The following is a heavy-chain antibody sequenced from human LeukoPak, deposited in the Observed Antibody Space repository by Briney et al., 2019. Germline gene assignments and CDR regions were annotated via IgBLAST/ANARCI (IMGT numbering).Heavy chain of an antibody. Sequence: GGSLRLSCAASGFTFTSYEMAWVRQAPGMGPEFISYISNSGSPIKYGNAVKGRFTISRDNFKNSVYLQMDSLRAEDTAVYYCAGGPQYGGSFAFWGQGTLVTVSS. CDR2: ISNSGSPI. V-gene: IGHV3-48*03. J-gene: IGHJ4*02. CDR3: AGGPQYGGSFAF. CDR1: GFTFTSYE. D-gene: IGHD1-26*01.